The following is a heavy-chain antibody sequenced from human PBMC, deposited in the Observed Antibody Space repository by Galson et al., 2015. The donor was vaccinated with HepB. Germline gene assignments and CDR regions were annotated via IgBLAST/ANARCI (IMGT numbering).Heavy chain of an antibody. CDR1: GFTFSSYS. J-gene: IGHJ4*02. V-gene: IGHV3-21*01. CDR2: ISSSSSYI. D-gene: IGHD5-12*01. CDR3: ARVGPRGYSGYDLFDY. Sequence: SLRLSCAASGFTFSSYSMNWVRQAPGKGLEWVSSISSSSSYIYYADSVKGRFTISRDNAKNSLYLQMNSLRAEDTAVYYCARVGPRGYSGYDLFDYWGQGTLVTVSS.